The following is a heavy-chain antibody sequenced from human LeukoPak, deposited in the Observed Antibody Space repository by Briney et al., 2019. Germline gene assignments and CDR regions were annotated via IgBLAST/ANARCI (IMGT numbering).Heavy chain of an antibody. J-gene: IGHJ4*02. V-gene: IGHV3-9*03. CDR3: AKSDNYYDSSGYYSYYFDY. CDR1: GFTFDDYA. D-gene: IGHD3-22*01. Sequence: GGSLRLSCAAYGFTFDDYAMHWVRQAPGKGLEWVSGISWNSGSIGYADSVKGRFTISRDNAKNSLYLQMNSLRAEDMALYYCAKSDNYYDSSGYYSYYFDYWGQGTLVTVSS. CDR2: ISWNSGSI.